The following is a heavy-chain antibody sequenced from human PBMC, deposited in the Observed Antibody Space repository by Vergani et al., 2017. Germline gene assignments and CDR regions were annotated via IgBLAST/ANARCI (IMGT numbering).Heavy chain of an antibody. D-gene: IGHD2-2*01. CDR1: GYTFTDYC. CDR2: INPNSGGT. Sequence: QVQLVQSGAEVKKPGASVKVSCKASGYTFTDYCMHWVRQAPGQGLEWMGWINPNSGGTNYAQKFQGRVTMTRDTSISTAYMELGNLRSNDTAVYYCARVGTSSNRDYFDYWGQGTLVTVSS. CDR3: ARVGTSSNRDYFDY. J-gene: IGHJ4*02. V-gene: IGHV1-2*02.